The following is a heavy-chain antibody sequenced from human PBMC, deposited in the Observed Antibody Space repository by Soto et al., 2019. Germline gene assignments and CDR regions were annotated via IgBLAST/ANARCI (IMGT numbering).Heavy chain of an antibody. V-gene: IGHV4-34*01. Sequence: PSETLSLTCAVYGGSFSGYYWSWIRQPPGKGLEWIGEINHSGSTNYNPSLKSRATISVDTSKNQFSLKLSSVTAADTAVYYCARQAGGSGSYYNRYYYYYYMDVWGKGTTVTVSS. D-gene: IGHD3-10*01. CDR2: INHSGST. CDR3: ARQAGGSGSYYNRYYYYYYMDV. CDR1: GGSFSGYY. J-gene: IGHJ6*03.